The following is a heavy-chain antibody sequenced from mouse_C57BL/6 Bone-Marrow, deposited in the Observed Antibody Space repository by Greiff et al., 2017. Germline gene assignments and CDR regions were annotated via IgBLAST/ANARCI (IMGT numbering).Heavy chain of an antibody. CDR3: ARYGGYYDYDVGYFDV. V-gene: IGHV1-81*01. CDR1: GYTFTSYG. Sequence: VHLVESGAELARPGASVKLSCKASGYTFTSYGISWVKQRTGQGLEWIGEIYPRSGNTYYNEKFKGKATLTADKSSSTAYMELRSLTSEDSAVYFCARYGGYYDYDVGYFDVWGTGTTVTVSS. J-gene: IGHJ1*03. D-gene: IGHD2-4*01. CDR2: IYPRSGNT.